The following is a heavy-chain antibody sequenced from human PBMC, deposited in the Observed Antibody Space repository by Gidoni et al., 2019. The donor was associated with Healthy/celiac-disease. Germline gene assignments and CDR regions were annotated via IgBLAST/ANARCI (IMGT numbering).Heavy chain of an antibody. J-gene: IGHJ5*02. CDR3: AKDPGGEWFRNWFDP. V-gene: IGHV3-23*01. CDR1: GFTFSSYA. CDR2: IRGSGGSK. Sequence: EVQLLESGGGLVQPGGSLRLSCAASGFTFSSYAMSWVRQAPGKGLKWVSDIRGSGGSKYSADSVKGRFTISRDNSKNTLYLQMNSLRAEDTAVYYCAKDPGGEWFRNWFDPWGQGTLVTVSS. D-gene: IGHD3-3*01.